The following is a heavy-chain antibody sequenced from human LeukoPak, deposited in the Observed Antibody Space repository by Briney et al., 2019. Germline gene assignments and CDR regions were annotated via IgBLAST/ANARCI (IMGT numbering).Heavy chain of an antibody. V-gene: IGHV4-39*01. CDR1: GGSISSSSYY. D-gene: IGHD1-26*01. J-gene: IGHJ4*02. Sequence: SETLSLTCTVSGGSISSSSYYWGWIRQPPGKGLEWIGSIYDSGSTYYNPSLKSRVTISVDTSKNQFSLTLGSVTAADTAVYYCARSIVGASYYFDYWGQGTLVTVSS. CDR3: ARSIVGASYYFDY. CDR2: IYDSGST.